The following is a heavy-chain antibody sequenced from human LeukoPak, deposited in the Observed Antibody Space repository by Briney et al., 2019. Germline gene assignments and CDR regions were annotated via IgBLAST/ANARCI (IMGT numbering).Heavy chain of an antibody. D-gene: IGHD1-26*01. CDR3: ARDPVGGRPDL. V-gene: IGHV1-69*01. CDR1: GGTSSSDA. CDR2: IIPIFGIA. J-gene: IGHJ4*02. Sequence: ASPKVSCKASGGTSSSDAISWGRQAPGPGLEWRGGIIPIFGIANYAQTFQGRVTITADESTSTAYMELSSLRADDSAVYYCARDPVGGRPDLWGQGTLVTVSS.